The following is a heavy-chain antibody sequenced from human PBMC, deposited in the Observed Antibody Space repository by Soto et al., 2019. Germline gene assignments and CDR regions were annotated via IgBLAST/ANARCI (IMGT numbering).Heavy chain of an antibody. CDR1: GFTFSSYA. J-gene: IGHJ4*02. D-gene: IGHD3-22*01. CDR2: ISGSGGST. CDR3: AKQPQDYYDSSDINYFGY. Sequence: LRLSCAASGFTFSSYAMSWVRQAPGKGLEWVSAISGSGGSTYYADSVKGRFTISRDNSKNTLYLQMNSLRAEDTAVYYCAKQPQDYYDSSDINYFGYWGQGTLVTVSS. V-gene: IGHV3-23*01.